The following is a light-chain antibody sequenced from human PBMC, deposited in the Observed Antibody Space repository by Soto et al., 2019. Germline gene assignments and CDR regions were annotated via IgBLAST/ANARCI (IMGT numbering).Light chain of an antibody. CDR3: SSYAGSNNMI. Sequence: QSVLTQPPSASGSPGQSVTISCTGTSSDVGGYNYVSWYQQHPGKAPKLIIYEVNKWPSGVPDRLSGSKSGNTASLTVSGLQAEDEADYYCSSYAGSNNMIFGGGTKLTVL. CDR1: SSDVGGYNY. CDR2: EVN. J-gene: IGLJ2*01. V-gene: IGLV2-8*01.